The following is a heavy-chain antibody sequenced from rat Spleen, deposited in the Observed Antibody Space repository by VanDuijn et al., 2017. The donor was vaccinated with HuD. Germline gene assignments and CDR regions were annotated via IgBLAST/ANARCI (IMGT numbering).Heavy chain of an antibody. CDR3: TTWFAY. CDR1: GFTFSNYG. V-gene: IGHV5S23*01. CDR2: STNSGGST. Sequence: EVQLVESGGGLLQPGRSLKLSCAASGFTFSNYGMAWVRQAPTKGLEWVASSTNSGGSTYYRDSVMGRFTVSRDNAKSTLYLQMDSLRSEDTATYYCTTWFAYWGQGTLVTVSS. J-gene: IGHJ3*01.